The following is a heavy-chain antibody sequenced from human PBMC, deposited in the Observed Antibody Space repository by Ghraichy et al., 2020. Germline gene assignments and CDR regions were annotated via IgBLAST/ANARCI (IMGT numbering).Heavy chain of an antibody. CDR1: GYTFTSYG. V-gene: IGHV1-18*01. CDR2: ISAYNGNT. D-gene: IGHD2-2*01. Sequence: ASVKVSCKASGYTFTSYGISWVRQAPGQGLEWMGWISAYNGNTNYAQKLQGRVTMTTDTSTSTSYMELRSLRSDNTAVYYCAREPCSSSTSCPKRAFDYWGQGTLVTVSS. J-gene: IGHJ4*02. CDR3: AREPCSSSTSCPKRAFDY.